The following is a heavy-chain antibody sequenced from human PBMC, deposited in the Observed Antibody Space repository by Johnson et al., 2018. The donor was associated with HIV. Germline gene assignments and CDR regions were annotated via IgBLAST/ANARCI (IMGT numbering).Heavy chain of an antibody. CDR2: IRYDGSNK. CDR1: GFTFSSYG. D-gene: IGHD6-19*01. Sequence: QVQLVESGGGVVQPGGSMRLSCAASGFTFSSYGMHWVRQAPGKGLAWVAFIRYDGSNKYYADSVKGRLTLSRDNSKNTLYLKMNSLRAEDTAVYYCARDLAGHNAFDIWGQGTMVTVSS. CDR3: ARDLAGHNAFDI. V-gene: IGHV3-30*02. J-gene: IGHJ3*02.